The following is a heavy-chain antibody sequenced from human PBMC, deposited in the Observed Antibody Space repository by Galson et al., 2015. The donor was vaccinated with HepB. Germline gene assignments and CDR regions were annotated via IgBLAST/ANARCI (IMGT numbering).Heavy chain of an antibody. CDR1: GYTFTSYY. D-gene: IGHD4-17*01. CDR3: AREAVTDAFDI. V-gene: IGHV1-46*01. CDR2: INPSGGST. Sequence: SVKVPCKASGYTFTSYYMHWVRQAPGQGLEWMGIINPSGGSTSYAQKFQGRVTMTRDTSTSTVYMELSSLRSEDTAVYYCAREAVTDAFDIWGQGTMVTVSS. J-gene: IGHJ3*02.